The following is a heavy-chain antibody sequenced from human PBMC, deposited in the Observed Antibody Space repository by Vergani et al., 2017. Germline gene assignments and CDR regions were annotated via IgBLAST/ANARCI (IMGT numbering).Heavy chain of an antibody. CDR3: ARLKKGTYYYDSSGYYYLDY. Sequence: QVQLQESGPGLVKPSETLSLTCTVSGGSVSSGSYYWSWIRQPAGKGLEWIGCIYYSGSTNYNPSLKSRVTISVDTYKNQFSLKLSSVTAADTAVYYCARLKKGTYYYDSSGYYYLDYWGQGTLVTVSS. CDR1: GGSVSSGSYY. V-gene: IGHV4-61*10. D-gene: IGHD3-22*01. J-gene: IGHJ4*02. CDR2: IYYSGST.